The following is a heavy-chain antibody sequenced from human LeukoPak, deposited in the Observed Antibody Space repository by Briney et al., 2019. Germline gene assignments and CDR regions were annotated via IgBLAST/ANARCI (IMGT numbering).Heavy chain of an antibody. V-gene: IGHV1-2*02. D-gene: IGHD6-6*01. J-gene: IGHJ6*03. CDR3: ARYSSSSSGYYYYMDV. CDR1: VYTFTGYY. Sequence: ASVKVSCKASVYTFTGYYMHWVRQAPGQGLEWMGWINPNSGGTNYAQKFQGRVTMTRDTSISTAYMELSRLRSDDTAVYYCARYSSSSSGYYYYMDVWGKGTTVTVSS. CDR2: INPNSGGT.